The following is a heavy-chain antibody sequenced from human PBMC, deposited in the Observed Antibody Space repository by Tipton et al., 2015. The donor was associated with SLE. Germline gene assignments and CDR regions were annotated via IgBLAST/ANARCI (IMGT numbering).Heavy chain of an antibody. J-gene: IGHJ4*02. CDR3: SSSLIDFFDY. CDR2: ISYDGSNK. D-gene: IGHD6-6*01. Sequence: RSLRLSCAASGFTFSSYAMHWVRQAPGKGLEWVAVISYDGSNKHYADSVKGRFTISRDNSKNTLYLQMNSLRAEDTAVYYCSSSLIDFFDYWGQGTLVTVSS. V-gene: IGHV3-30*04. CDR1: GFTFSSYA.